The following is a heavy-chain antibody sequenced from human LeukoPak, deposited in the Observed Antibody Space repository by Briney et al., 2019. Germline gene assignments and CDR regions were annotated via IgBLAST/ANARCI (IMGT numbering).Heavy chain of an antibody. CDR3: VRNNNNDY. Sequence: GGSLRLSCAASGFTFSDYSMNWVRQAPGKGLEWVSYISSSSNTIHYADSVKGRFTISRDNAKNSLYLQMNSLRAEDTAVYYCVRNNNNDYWGQGTLVTVSS. V-gene: IGHV3-48*01. D-gene: IGHD2/OR15-2a*01. J-gene: IGHJ4*02. CDR2: ISSSSNTI. CDR1: GFTFSDYS.